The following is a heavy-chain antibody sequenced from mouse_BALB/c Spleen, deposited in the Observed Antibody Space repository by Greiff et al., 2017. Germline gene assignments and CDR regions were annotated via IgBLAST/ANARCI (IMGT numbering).Heavy chain of an antibody. CDR1: GYTFTSYW. CDR2: IYPSDSYT. Sequence: QVQLKQPGAELVRPGASVKLSCKASGYTFTSYWINWVKQRPGQGLEWIGNIYPSDSYTNYNQKFKDKATLTVDKSSSTAYMQLSSPTSEDSAVYYCTKGLITTATWFAYWGQGTLVTVSA. V-gene: IGHV1-69*02. J-gene: IGHJ3*01. CDR3: TKGLITTATWFAY. D-gene: IGHD1-2*01.